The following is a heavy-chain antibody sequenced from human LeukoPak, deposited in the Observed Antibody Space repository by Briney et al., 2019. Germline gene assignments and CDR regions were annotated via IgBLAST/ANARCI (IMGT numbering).Heavy chain of an antibody. Sequence: GGSLRLYCAASGFTFSSYAMSWVRQAPGKGLEWVSAISGSGGSTYYADSVKGRFTISRDNSKNTLYLQMNSLRAEDTAVYYCANQDSSGYYLSGYFDYWGQGTLVTVSS. V-gene: IGHV3-23*01. D-gene: IGHD3-22*01. CDR1: GFTFSSYA. CDR3: ANQDSSGYYLSGYFDY. J-gene: IGHJ4*02. CDR2: ISGSGGST.